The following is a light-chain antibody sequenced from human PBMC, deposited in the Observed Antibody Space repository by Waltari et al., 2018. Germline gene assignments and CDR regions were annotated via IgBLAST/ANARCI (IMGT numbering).Light chain of an antibody. CDR3: GTWDSSLSGAV. J-gene: IGLJ7*01. CDR1: SSNIGNNS. CDR2: ENT. Sequence: QSVLTQPPSVSAAPGQRVTISCSGVSSNIGNNSVSWYRQFPGTAPKLLIYENTERPSGIPGRCSGSKSGTSATLDITGLQAGDEADYYCGTWDSSLSGAVFGGGTHLTVL. V-gene: IGLV1-51*02.